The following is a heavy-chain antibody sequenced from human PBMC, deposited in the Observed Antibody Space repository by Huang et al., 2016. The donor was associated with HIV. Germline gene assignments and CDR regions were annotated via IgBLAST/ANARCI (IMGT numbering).Heavy chain of an antibody. V-gene: IGHV1-69*01. CDR3: ARVESRRYYDSSGYYY. J-gene: IGHJ4*02. CDR2: FIPSVGTA. Sequence: QVQLVQSGAEVKTPGSSVKVSCKDSGGTFSSYALSWLRQAPGQGLEWMGGFIPSVGTANYGQKVQGRVTITADESTSTAYMELSSLRSEDTAVYYCARVESRRYYDSSGYYYWGQGTLVTVSS. CDR1: GGTFSSYA. D-gene: IGHD3-22*01.